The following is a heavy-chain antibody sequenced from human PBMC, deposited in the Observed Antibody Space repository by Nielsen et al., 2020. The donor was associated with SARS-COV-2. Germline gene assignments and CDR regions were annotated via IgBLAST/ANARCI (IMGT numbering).Heavy chain of an antibody. V-gene: IGHV1-18*01. Sequence: ASVKVSCKASGYTFTSYGISWVRQAPGQGLEWMGWISAYNGNTNYAQKLQGRVTITADESTSTAYMELSSLRSEDTAVYYCATQPYCGGDCYGAFDIWGQGTMVTVSS. CDR2: ISAYNGNT. J-gene: IGHJ3*02. CDR1: GYTFTSYG. D-gene: IGHD2-21*02. CDR3: ATQPYCGGDCYGAFDI.